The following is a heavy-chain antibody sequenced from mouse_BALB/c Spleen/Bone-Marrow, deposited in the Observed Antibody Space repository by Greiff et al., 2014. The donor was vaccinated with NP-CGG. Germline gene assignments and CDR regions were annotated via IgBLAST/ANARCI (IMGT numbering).Heavy chain of an antibody. D-gene: IGHD2-2*01. CDR2: IWSDGTT. CDR1: GFSLTLYG. J-gene: IGHJ4*01. CDR3: ARHERGYPYAMDY. Sequence: VNLVESGPDLVAPSQSLSITCTVSGFSLTLYGVHWVRQSPGKGLEWLVVIWSDGTTTYNSALKSRLSISKDNSKSQVFLKLNSLQTDDTAMYYCARHERGYPYAMDYWGQGTSVTVSS. V-gene: IGHV2-6-2*01.